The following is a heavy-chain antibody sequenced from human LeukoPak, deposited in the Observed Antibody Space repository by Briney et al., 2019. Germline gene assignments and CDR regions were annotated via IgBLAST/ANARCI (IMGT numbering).Heavy chain of an antibody. J-gene: IGHJ3*02. D-gene: IGHD3-9*01. V-gene: IGHV3-30-3*01. CDR2: ISYDGSNK. CDR1: GFTFSSYA. Sequence: GGSLRLSCAASGFTFSSYAMHWVRQAPGKGLEWVAVISYDGSNKYYADSVKGRFTISRDNSKNTLYLQMNSLRAEDTAVYYCARELYYDILTGYYKRDAFDIWGQGTMVTVSS. CDR3: ARELYYDILTGYYKRDAFDI.